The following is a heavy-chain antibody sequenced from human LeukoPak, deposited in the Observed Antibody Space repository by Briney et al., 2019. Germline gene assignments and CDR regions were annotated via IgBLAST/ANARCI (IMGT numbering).Heavy chain of an antibody. D-gene: IGHD3-3*01. V-gene: IGHV1-69*06. Sequence: SVKVSCKATGGTFSSYAISWVRQAPGQGLEWMGRIIPIFGTANYAQKFQGRVTITADKSTSTAYMELSSLRSEDTAVYYCARDKGGVWYDFWSGYSYYFDYWGQGTLVTVSS. CDR1: GGTFSSYA. CDR3: ARDKGGVWYDFWSGYSYYFDY. CDR2: IIPIFGTA. J-gene: IGHJ4*02.